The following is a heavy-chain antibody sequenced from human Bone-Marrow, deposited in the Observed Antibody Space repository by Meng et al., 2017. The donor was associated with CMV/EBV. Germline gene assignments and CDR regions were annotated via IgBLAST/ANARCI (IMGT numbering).Heavy chain of an antibody. CDR2: IIPYLGEP. CDR1: GGTFNTYT. CDR3: AGRGPYGRGLDI. Sequence: SVKVSCKASGGTFNTYTFNWVRQAPGRGLEWMGGIIPYLGEPTYLQTFKGRLTITADRSTTAYMVLSSLLSEDTAVYYCAGRGPYGRGLDIWGQGTLVTVSS. V-gene: IGHV1-69*10. D-gene: IGHD3-10*01. J-gene: IGHJ3*02.